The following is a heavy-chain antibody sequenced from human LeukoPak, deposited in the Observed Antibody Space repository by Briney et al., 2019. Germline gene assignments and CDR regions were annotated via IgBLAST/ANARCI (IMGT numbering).Heavy chain of an antibody. CDR3: VRRPASSGAYSYFDY. CDR1: GFSLSTSGVG. V-gene: IGHV2-5*02. CDR2: IYWDDDV. J-gene: IGHJ4*02. Sequence: SGPTLVEPTQTLTLTCTFSGFSLSTSGVGVGWIRQPPGKALEWLGFIYWDDDVRYRPSLKSRLTITKDTSKNQVVLTMTNMDPVDTATYYCVRRPASSGAYSYFDYWGQGTLVTVSS. D-gene: IGHD6-19*01.